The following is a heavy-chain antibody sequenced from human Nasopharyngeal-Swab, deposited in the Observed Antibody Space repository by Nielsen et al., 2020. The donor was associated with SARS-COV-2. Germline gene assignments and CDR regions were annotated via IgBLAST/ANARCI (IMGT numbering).Heavy chain of an antibody. Sequence: GGSLRLSCKGSGYSFTSYWIGWVRQMPGKGLEWMGIIYPGDSDTIYSPSFQGQVTISADKSISTAYLQWSSLKASDTAMYYCARRVLVPPASYFDYWGQGTLVTVSS. J-gene: IGHJ4*02. CDR3: ARRVLVPPASYFDY. D-gene: IGHD3-10*01. CDR2: IYPGDSDT. V-gene: IGHV5-51*01. CDR1: GYSFTSYW.